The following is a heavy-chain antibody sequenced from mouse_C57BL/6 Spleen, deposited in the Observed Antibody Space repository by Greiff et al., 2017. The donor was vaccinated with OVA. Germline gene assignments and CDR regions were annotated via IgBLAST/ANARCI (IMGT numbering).Heavy chain of an antibody. Sequence: VQLKQSGPGMVKPSQSLSLTCTVTGYSITSGYDWHWIRHFPGNKLELMGYISYSGSTNYNPSLKSRISITHDTSKNHFFLKLNSVTTEDTATYYCASRYGSSHWYFDVWGTGTTVTVSS. D-gene: IGHD1-1*01. CDR2: ISYSGST. J-gene: IGHJ1*03. V-gene: IGHV3-1*01. CDR3: ASRYGSSHWYFDV. CDR1: GYSITSGYD.